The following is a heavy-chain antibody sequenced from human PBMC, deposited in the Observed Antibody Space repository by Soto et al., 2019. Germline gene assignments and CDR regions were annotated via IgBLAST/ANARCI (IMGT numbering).Heavy chain of an antibody. J-gene: IGHJ4*02. V-gene: IGHV2-5*01. CDR2: IYWNDDK. Sequence: SGPTLVKPTQTLTLTCTFSGFSLSTSGVGVGWIRQPPGKALEWLALIYWNDDKRYSPSLKSRLTITKDTSKNQVVLTMTNMDPVDTATYYCAHRPYNWNSGDYWGQGTLVTVSS. CDR3: AHRPYNWNSGDY. CDR1: GFSLSTSGVG. D-gene: IGHD1-7*01.